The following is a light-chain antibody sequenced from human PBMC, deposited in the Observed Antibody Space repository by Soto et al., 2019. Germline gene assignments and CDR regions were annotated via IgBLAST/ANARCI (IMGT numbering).Light chain of an antibody. V-gene: IGKV3-15*01. Sequence: EIVMTQSPVTLSVSPAESATLSCRASQSGICCLALYQQRPGQAPRLLIYRTSTRSTGITARSSGSGAGTDFTRTIGGLQCEDFAVYYGQHSGNWPPELTFGGGTKVESK. CDR3: QHSGNWPPELT. CDR2: RTS. J-gene: IGKJ4*02. CDR1: QSGICC.